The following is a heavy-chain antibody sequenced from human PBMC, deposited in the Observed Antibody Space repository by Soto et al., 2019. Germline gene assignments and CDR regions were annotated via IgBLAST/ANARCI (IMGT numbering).Heavy chain of an antibody. CDR2: ISGSGGST. Sequence: EVHLLESGGGLVQPGGSLRLSCAASGLTFKSYAMSWVRQAPGKGLEWVSGISGSGGSTDYADSVKGRFTISRDNSKNPLDLQMNSLRVEDTALYYCAKGQYSGVAGGLYYWGQGTLVTVSS. D-gene: IGHD1-26*01. J-gene: IGHJ4*02. CDR1: GLTFKSYA. CDR3: AKGQYSGVAGGLYY. V-gene: IGHV3-23*01.